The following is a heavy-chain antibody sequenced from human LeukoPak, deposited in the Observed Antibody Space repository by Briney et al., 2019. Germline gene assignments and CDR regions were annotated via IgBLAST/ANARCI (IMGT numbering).Heavy chain of an antibody. D-gene: IGHD3-10*01. CDR1: GFTFSSYE. CDR2: ISSSGSTI. J-gene: IGHJ4*02. V-gene: IGHV3-48*03. Sequence: GGSLRLSCAASGFTFSSYEMNWVCQAPGKGLEWVSYISSSGSTIYYADSVKGRFTISRDNAKNSLYLQMNSLRAEDTAVYYCAREGQYGSGIDYWGQGTLVTVSS. CDR3: AREGQYGSGIDY.